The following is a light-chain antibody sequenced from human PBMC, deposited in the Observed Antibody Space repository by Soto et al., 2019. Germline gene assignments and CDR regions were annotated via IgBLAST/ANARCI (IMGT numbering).Light chain of an antibody. V-gene: IGLV1-47*02. Sequence: QSVLTQPPSASGTPGQRVTISCSGSSSNIGSNYVYWYQQLPGTAPKLLIYSNNQRPSGVPDRFSGSKSGTSASLAISGLRSEDEADYYCQSYDNSLSVYVFGTGTKVTVL. CDR1: SSNIGSNY. J-gene: IGLJ1*01. CDR3: QSYDNSLSVYV. CDR2: SNN.